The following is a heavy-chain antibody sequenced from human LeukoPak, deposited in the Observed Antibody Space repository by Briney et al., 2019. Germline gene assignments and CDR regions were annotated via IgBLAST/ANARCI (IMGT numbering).Heavy chain of an antibody. CDR3: AKSHHYYDSSGYYSTGFDY. CDR1: GFTFSSYG. Sequence: GGSLRLSCAASGFTFSSYGVHWVRQAPGKGLEWVAVISYDGSDKSYADSVKGRFTISRDNSKNTLFLQMNSLRAEDTAVYYRAKSHHYYDSSGYYSTGFDYWGQGTLVTVSS. V-gene: IGHV3-30*18. CDR2: ISYDGSDK. D-gene: IGHD3-22*01. J-gene: IGHJ4*02.